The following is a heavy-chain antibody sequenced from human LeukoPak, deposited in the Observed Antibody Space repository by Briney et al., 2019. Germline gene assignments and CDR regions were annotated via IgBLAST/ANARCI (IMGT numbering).Heavy chain of an antibody. D-gene: IGHD6-13*01. CDR2: ITWDGDVT. CDR3: TKDPAYSSSWYGYFDY. Sequence: GGSLRLSCAASGFTFHDHTMHWVRQTPGKGLEWLSLITWDGDVTYYADSVKGRFTISRDNSKNSLYLQMHSLRPEDTALYYRTKDPAYSSSWYGYFDYWGQGTLVTVSS. CDR1: GFTFHDHT. V-gene: IGHV3-43*01. J-gene: IGHJ4*02.